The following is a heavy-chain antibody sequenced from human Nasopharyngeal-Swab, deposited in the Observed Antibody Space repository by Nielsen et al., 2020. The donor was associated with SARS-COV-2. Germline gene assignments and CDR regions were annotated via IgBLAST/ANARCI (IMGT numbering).Heavy chain of an antibody. J-gene: IGHJ4*02. CDR2: ISGSGDNT. V-gene: IGHV3-23*01. CDR3: AKDARMAAAGTRYY. CDR1: GFTLSSYA. D-gene: IGHD6-13*01. Sequence: GGSLRLSCAASGFTLSSYAMSWVRQAPGKGLEWVSAISGSGDNTDYADSVKGRFTISRDNSKNTLYLQMTSLRGEDTAVYYCAKDARMAAAGTRYYWGQGILVTVSS.